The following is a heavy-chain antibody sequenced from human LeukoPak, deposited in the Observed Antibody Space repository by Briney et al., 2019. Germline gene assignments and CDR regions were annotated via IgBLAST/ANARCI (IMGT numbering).Heavy chain of an antibody. CDR2: ICYSGSS. J-gene: IGHJ4*02. CDR1: SGSISSYY. Sequence: SETLSLTRTVSSGSISSYYWSWIRQAPGKGLEWIGYICYSGSSNYNPSFKSRLTMSVDTSKKQFSLKLSSVTAADTAVYYCARTEYYFDHWGQGSLVTVSS. D-gene: IGHD3-10*01. CDR3: ARTEYYFDH. V-gene: IGHV4-59*01.